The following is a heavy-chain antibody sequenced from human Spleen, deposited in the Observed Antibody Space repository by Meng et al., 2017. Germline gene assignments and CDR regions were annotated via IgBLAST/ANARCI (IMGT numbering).Heavy chain of an antibody. CDR2: ISDDGSKK. J-gene: IGHJ4*02. CDR3: ARDTTLLDS. V-gene: IGHV3-30*03. Sequence: QVQLVESGGGVVQPGRALRLACAASGFTFSDYAMHWVRQAPGKGLDWVAVISDDGSKKFYADFVKGRFTISRDNSKNMVHLQMNSLGAEDTAIYYCARDTTLLDSWGQGTLVTVSS. D-gene: IGHD1-1*01. CDR1: GFTFSDYA.